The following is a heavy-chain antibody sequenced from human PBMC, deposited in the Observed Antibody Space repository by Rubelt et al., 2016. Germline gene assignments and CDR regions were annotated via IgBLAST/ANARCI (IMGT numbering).Heavy chain of an antibody. V-gene: IGHV4-39*07. D-gene: IGHD1-1*01. CDR1: GGSISSRNYY. CDR2: LYYSGTT. Sequence: QLQLQESGPGLVKPSQTLSLTCTVSGGSISSRNYYWGWIRQSPGKGLEWIGSLYYSGTTYYNPSLKSRVSMSVDTSKNQFSLRLSSVTAADMAVYYCARGGTITQLDAFDIWGQGTMVTVSS. CDR3: ARGGTITQLDAFDI. J-gene: IGHJ3*02.